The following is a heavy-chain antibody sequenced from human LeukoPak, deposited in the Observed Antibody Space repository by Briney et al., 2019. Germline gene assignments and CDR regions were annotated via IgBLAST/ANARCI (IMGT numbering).Heavy chain of an antibody. V-gene: IGHV3-21*01. CDR1: GFTFSSYS. CDR3: ASWDYGDYVDAFDI. CDR2: ISSSSSYI. D-gene: IGHD4-17*01. J-gene: IGHJ3*02. Sequence: GGSLRLSCAASGFTFSSYSMTSVRQAPGKGLEWVSSISSSSSYIYYADSVKGRFTISRDNAKNSLYLQMNSLRAEDTAVYYCASWDYGDYVDAFDIWGQGTMVTVSS.